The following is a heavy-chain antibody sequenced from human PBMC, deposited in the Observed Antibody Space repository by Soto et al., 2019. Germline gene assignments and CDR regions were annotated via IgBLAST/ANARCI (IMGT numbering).Heavy chain of an antibody. Sequence: GGSLRLSCTASGFTFGDYAMSWVRQAPGKGLEWVGFIRSKAYGGTTEYAASVKGRFTISRDDSKSIAYLQMNSLKTEDTAVYYCTRDLLSNAKLGYCSSTSCYWYAFDIWGQGTMVTVSS. CDR3: TRDLLSNAKLGYCSSTSCYWYAFDI. D-gene: IGHD2-2*01. V-gene: IGHV3-49*04. CDR2: IRSKAYGGTT. J-gene: IGHJ3*02. CDR1: GFTFGDYA.